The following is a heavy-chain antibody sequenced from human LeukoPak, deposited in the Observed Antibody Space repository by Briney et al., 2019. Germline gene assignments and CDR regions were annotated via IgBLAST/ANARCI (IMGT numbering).Heavy chain of an antibody. D-gene: IGHD4/OR15-4a*01. CDR1: GFRFDNYA. V-gene: IGHV3-23*01. J-gene: IGHJ4*02. CDR3: YGEGY. CDR2: ISATGDST. Sequence: PGGSLRLSCAVSGFRFDNYAMSWVRQAPGKGLDWVSIISATGDSTYYADSVKGRFTVSRDNSKNTVYLQLNSLSAEDTAVYYCYGEGYWGQGTLVTVSS.